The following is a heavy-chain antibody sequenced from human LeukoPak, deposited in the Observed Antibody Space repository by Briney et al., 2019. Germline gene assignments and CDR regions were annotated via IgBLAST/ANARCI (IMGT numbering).Heavy chain of an antibody. CDR1: GGSISSGGYY. V-gene: IGHV4-31*03. J-gene: IGHJ4*02. CDR3: ARVAHDNSGYTIDY. D-gene: IGHD3-22*01. Sequence: SETLSLTCTVSGGSISSGGYYWSWIRQLPGKGLEWIGYIYNSGSTYYNPSLKSRVTISLDTSKNQFSLKLSSVTAADTAVYYCARVAHDNSGYTIDYWGQGTLVTVSS. CDR2: IYNSGST.